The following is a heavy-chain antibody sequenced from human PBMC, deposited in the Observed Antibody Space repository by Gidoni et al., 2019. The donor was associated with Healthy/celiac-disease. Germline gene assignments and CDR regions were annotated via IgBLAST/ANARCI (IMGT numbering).Heavy chain of an antibody. J-gene: IGHJ6*04. CDR2: IIPIFGTA. Sequence: QVQLVQSGAEVKKPGSSVKVSCKASGGTFSSYAISWVRQAPGQGLEWMGGIIPIFGTANYAQKFQGRVTITADESTSTAYMELSSLRSEDTAVYYCASHVLRFLEWLPRDYYYGMDVWGKGTTVTVSS. CDR3: ASHVLRFLEWLPRDYYYGMDV. CDR1: GGTFSSYA. D-gene: IGHD3-3*01. V-gene: IGHV1-69*01.